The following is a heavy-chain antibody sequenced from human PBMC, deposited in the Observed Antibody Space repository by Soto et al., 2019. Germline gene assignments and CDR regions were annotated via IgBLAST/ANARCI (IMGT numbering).Heavy chain of an antibody. D-gene: IGHD1-26*01. CDR1: GDSVTSTSYS. J-gene: IGHJ5*02. CDR2: ISHTGNT. V-gene: IGHV4-39*01. CDR3: AGPRLGATYVYH. Sequence: QLHLQESGPGLVKPSETLSLTCTVSGDSVTSTSYSWGWIRQPPGKGPEWIGSISHTGNTYYNPSLKSRVTISVDTSKNQFSLKMNSVTAADTAVYYCAGPRLGATYVYHWGQGTLVTVSS.